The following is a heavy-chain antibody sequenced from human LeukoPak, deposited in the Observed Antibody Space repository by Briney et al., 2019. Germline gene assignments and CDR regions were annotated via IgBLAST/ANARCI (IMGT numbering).Heavy chain of an antibody. CDR1: GYSISSGYY. CDR2: IYHSGST. Sequence: SVTLSLTCTVSGYSISSGYYWGWIRQPPGKGLEWIGSIYHSGSTYYNPSLKSRVTISVDTSKNQFSLKLSSVTAADTAVYYCARDYGDYDYWGQGTLVTVSS. CDR3: ARDYGDYDY. D-gene: IGHD4-17*01. J-gene: IGHJ4*02. V-gene: IGHV4-38-2*02.